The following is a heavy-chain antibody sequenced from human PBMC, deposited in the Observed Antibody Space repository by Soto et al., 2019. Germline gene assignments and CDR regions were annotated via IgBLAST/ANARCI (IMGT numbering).Heavy chain of an antibody. J-gene: IGHJ6*02. V-gene: IGHV4-59*01. CDR2: IYYSGST. Sequence: QVQLQESGPGLVKPSETLSLTCTVSGGSISGYYWSWIRQPPGKGLEWIGYIYYSGSTNYNPSLTSCVTISVDTSQSQFSLRLRSVTAADTDVYYCARGRYGFDVWGQGTTVTVSS. CDR3: ARGRYGFDV. CDR1: GGSISGYY.